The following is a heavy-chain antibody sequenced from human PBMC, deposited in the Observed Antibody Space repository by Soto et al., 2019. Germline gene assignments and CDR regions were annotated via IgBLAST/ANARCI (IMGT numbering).Heavy chain of an antibody. CDR2: VIPIRGIA. Sequence: QVQLVQSGAEVKKPGSSVKVSCKASGGTFSSYIISWVRQAPGQGLEWMGRVIPIRGIANYGQKFQGRVTLTADTSTSTAYMELSSLRSEDTAVYYCARFPQAAIVGAAYFDYWGQGTLVTVSS. CDR1: GGTFSSYI. J-gene: IGHJ4*02. CDR3: ARFPQAAIVGAAYFDY. V-gene: IGHV1-69*02. D-gene: IGHD1-26*01.